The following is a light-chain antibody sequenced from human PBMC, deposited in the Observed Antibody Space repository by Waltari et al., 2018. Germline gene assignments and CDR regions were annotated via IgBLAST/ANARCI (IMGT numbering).Light chain of an antibody. J-gene: IGKJ3*01. CDR3: QQYGSPRTFT. CDR2: GAS. Sequence: EIVLTQSPGTLSLSPGERATLSCRASQSVSSSYLAWYQQKPGQAPSLLIYGASSSATGIPDRFSGSGSGTDFTLTISRLEPEDFAVYYCQQYGSPRTFTFGPVTKVDIK. V-gene: IGKV3-20*01. CDR1: QSVSSSY.